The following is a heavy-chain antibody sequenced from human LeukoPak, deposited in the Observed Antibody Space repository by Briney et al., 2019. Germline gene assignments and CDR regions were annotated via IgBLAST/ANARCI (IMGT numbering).Heavy chain of an antibody. D-gene: IGHD2-8*02. J-gene: IGHJ3*02. V-gene: IGHV1-58*01. CDR3: AAVPNANAWYWDDAFDI. CDR2: IVVGSGNT. Sequence: ASVQVSCKSSGFTFTTSAVQWVRQARGQRLEWIGRIVVGSGNTDHAQKFQGRLTITRDISTRTAYMELSSLTSDDTAVYYCAAVPNANAWYWDDAFDIWGQGTMVTVSS. CDR1: GFTFTTSA.